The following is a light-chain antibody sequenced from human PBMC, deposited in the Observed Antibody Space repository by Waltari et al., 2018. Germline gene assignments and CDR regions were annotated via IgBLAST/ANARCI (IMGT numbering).Light chain of an antibody. Sequence: QSALTHSASVSGSPGQSLTLSCTGTSSDVGGYNYVSWYQHHPGKAPKLMIYEVSNRPSGVSNRFSGSKSGNTASLTISGLQAEDEAHYYCSSYTSSISWVFGGGTKLTVL. CDR2: EVS. V-gene: IGLV2-14*01. J-gene: IGLJ3*02. CDR1: SSDVGGYNY. CDR3: SSYTSSISWV.